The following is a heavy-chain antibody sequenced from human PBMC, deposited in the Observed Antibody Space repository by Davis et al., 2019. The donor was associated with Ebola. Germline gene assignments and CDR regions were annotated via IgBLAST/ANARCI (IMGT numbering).Heavy chain of an antibody. CDR2: LGLSADT. V-gene: IGHV3-23*01. D-gene: IGHD4-17*01. CDR3: ARGAYGDYIVKAFDI. J-gene: IGHJ3*02. CDR1: GFVFSSYV. Sequence: GESLKISCAASGFVFSSYVMSWVRRAPGKGLEWVSTLGLSADTYYADSVKGRFTISRDNSKNTLYLQMNSLRAEDTAIYYCARGAYGDYIVKAFDIWGQGTKVTVSS.